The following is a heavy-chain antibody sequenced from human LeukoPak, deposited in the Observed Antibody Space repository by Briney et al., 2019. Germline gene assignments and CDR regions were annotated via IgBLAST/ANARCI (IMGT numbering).Heavy chain of an antibody. Sequence: SETLSLTCAVYGGSFSGYYWSWIRQPPGKGLEWIGEINHSGSTNYNPSLKSRVTISVDTSKNQFSLKLSSVTAADTAVYYCARKTYYYDSSVLLPPWNWFDPWGQGTLVTVSS. V-gene: IGHV4-34*01. CDR3: ARKTYYYDSSVLLPPWNWFDP. J-gene: IGHJ5*02. D-gene: IGHD3-22*01. CDR2: INHSGST. CDR1: GGSFSGYY.